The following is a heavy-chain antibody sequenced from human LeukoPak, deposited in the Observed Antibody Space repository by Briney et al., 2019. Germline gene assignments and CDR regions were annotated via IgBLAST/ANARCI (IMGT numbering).Heavy chain of an antibody. D-gene: IGHD5-12*01. Sequence: PSETLSLTCTVSGYSISSGYYWGWIRQPPGKGLEWIGYIYYSGSTNYNPSLKSRVTISVDTSKNQFSLKLSSVTAADTAVYYCARLKWPLRGYSGYGQKYFDYWGQGTLVTVSS. CDR2: IYYSGST. J-gene: IGHJ4*02. V-gene: IGHV4-61*05. CDR3: ARLKWPLRGYSGYGQKYFDY. CDR1: GYSISSGYY.